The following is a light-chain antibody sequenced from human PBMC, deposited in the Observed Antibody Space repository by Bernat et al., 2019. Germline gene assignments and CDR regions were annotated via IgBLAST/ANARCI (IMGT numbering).Light chain of an antibody. V-gene: IGKV1-5*03. CDR2: KAS. Sequence: DIQMTQSPSTLSASVGDRVTITCRASQSISDWLAWYQQKPGKAPKLLIYKASNLESGVPSRFSGSGSGTEFTLTISSLQPDDSATYYCQQCNSYITVGQWKRLEIK. J-gene: IGKJ5*01. CDR3: QQCNSYIT. CDR1: QSISDW.